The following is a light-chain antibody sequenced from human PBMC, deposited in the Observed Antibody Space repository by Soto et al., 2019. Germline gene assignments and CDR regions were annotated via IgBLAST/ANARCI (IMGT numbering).Light chain of an antibody. CDR2: GAS. CDR1: QSVSSSY. Sequence: EIVLTQSPGTLSLSPGERATLSCRASQSVSSSYLAWYQQKPGQAPRILIYGASSRATGIPDRFSGSGSGTDFTLTISRMEPEDFAVYYCQHYGSSGTFGQGTKVDIK. J-gene: IGKJ1*01. CDR3: QHYGSSGT. V-gene: IGKV3-20*01.